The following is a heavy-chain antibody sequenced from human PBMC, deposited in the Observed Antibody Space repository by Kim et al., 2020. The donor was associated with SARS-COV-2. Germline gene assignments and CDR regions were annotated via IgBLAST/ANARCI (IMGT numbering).Heavy chain of an antibody. J-gene: IGHJ6*02. CDR3: ARDFKIAAAGTDYYGMDV. V-gene: IGHV3-48*02. D-gene: IGHD6-13*01. Sequence: KGRFTISRDNAKNSLYLQMNSLRDEDTAVYYCARDFKIAAAGTDYYGMDVWGQGTTVTVSS.